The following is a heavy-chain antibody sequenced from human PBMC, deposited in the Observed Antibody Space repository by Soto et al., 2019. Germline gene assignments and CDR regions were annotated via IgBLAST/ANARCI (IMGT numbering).Heavy chain of an antibody. J-gene: IGHJ1*01. CDR2: IYPGDSDT. Sequence: GESLKISCKGSGYSFTSYWIGWVRQMPGKGLEWMGIIYPGDSDTRYSPSFQGQVTISADKSISTAYLQWSSLKASDTAMYYCARLGGYCSSTSCYDAYFQHWGQGTLVTVSS. V-gene: IGHV5-51*01. D-gene: IGHD2-2*01. CDR1: GYSFTSYW. CDR3: ARLGGYCSSTSCYDAYFQH.